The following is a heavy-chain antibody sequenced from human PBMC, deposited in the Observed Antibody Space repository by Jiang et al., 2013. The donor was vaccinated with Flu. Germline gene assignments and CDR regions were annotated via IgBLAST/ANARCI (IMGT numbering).Heavy chain of an antibody. J-gene: IGHJ4*02. D-gene: IGHD2-8*01. CDR2: IRYDGSNK. CDR3: AKVEAGYCTNGVCYTDDY. Sequence: RLSCAASGFTFSSYGMHWVRQAPGKGLEWVAFIRYDGSNKYYADSVKGRFTISRDNSKNTLYLQMNSLRAEDTAVYYCAKVEAGYCTNGVCYTDDYWGQGTLVTVSS. V-gene: IGHV3-30*02. CDR1: GFTFSSYG.